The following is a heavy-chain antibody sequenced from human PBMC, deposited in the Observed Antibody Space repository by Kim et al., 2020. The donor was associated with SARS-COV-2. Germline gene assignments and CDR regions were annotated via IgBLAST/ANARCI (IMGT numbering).Heavy chain of an antibody. V-gene: IGHV4-31*02. Sequence: YYHPSLKSRVTISVDTSKNQFSVKLSAVTAADTAVYYCARDHSSGGAFDIWGQGTMVTVSS. D-gene: IGHD3-22*01. J-gene: IGHJ3*02. CDR3: ARDHSSGGAFDI.